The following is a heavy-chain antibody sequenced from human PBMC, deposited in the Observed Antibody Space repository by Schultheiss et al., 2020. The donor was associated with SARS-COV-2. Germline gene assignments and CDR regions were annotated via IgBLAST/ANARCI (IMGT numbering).Heavy chain of an antibody. Sequence: SETLSLTCTVSGGSISSSSYYWGWIRQPPGKGLEWIGYIYYSGSTNYNPSLKSRVTISVDTSKNQFSLKLSSVTAADTAVYYCARHSRRSSGWYSPGYYYYGMDVWGQGTTVTVSS. J-gene: IGHJ6*02. V-gene: IGHV4-61*05. CDR1: GGSISSSSYY. CDR2: IYYSGST. CDR3: ARHSRRSSGWYSPGYYYYGMDV. D-gene: IGHD6-19*01.